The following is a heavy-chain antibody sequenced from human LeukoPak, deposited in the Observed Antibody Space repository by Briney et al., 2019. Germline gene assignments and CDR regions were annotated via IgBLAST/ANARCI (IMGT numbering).Heavy chain of an antibody. Sequence: PSETLSLTCTVSGASISRSHYYWAWIRQPPGRGLEWIGSIHYSGGTYYNPSLESRVTISVDTSKNQFSLKLSSVTAADTAVYYCARGRVFGVVIIGAVDIWGQGKMVTVSS. J-gene: IGHJ3*02. V-gene: IGHV4-39*07. CDR2: IHYSGGT. CDR3: ARGRVFGVVIIGAVDI. CDR1: GASISRSHYY. D-gene: IGHD3-3*01.